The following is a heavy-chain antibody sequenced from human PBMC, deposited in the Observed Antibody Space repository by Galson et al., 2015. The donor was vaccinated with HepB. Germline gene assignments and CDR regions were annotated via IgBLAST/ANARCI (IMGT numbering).Heavy chain of an antibody. CDR2: ISYDGSNK. J-gene: IGHJ6*02. D-gene: IGHD2-21*02. Sequence: SLRLSCAASGFTFSSYGMHWVRQAPGKGLEWVAVISYDGSNKYYADSVKGRFTISRDNSKNTLYLQMNSLRAEDTAVYYCAKDMGLEVTAIPYYYYGMDVWGQGTTVTVSS. CDR3: AKDMGLEVTAIPYYYYGMDV. CDR1: GFTFSSYG. V-gene: IGHV3-30*18.